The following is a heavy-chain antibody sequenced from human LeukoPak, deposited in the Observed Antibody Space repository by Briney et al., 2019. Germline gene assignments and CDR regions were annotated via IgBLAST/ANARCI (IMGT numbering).Heavy chain of an antibody. Sequence: ASVKVSCKASGYTFTGYYIHWVRQAPGQGLEWMGWINPNSGGTNYAQKFQGRVTMTRDTSISTAYMELSRLRSDDTAVLYCARVEPVGCCSGGTCYSVDYWGQGTLVTVSS. CDR1: GYTFTGYY. J-gene: IGHJ4*02. V-gene: IGHV1-2*02. CDR3: ARVEPVGCCSGGTCYSVDY. CDR2: INPNSGGT. D-gene: IGHD2-15*01.